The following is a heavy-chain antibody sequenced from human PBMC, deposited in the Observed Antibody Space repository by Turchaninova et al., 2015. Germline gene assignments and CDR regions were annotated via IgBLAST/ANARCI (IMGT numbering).Heavy chain of an antibody. D-gene: IGHD1-26*01. CDR3: ARQRTGVGATRAFDI. V-gene: IGHV5-51*01. CDR2: IYPGDSDT. Sequence: VPLVQSGAEVKKPGESRRIPCKGPGYSFTSYWIGRVRQMPGKGLEWMGIIYPGDSDTRYSPSFQGQVTISADKSISTAYLQWSSLKASDTAMYYCARQRTGVGATRAFDIWGQGTMVTVSS. J-gene: IGHJ3*02. CDR1: GYSFTSYW.